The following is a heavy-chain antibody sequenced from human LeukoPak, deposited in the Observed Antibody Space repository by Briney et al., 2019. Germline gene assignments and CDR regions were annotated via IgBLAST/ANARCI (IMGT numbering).Heavy chain of an antibody. Sequence: SETLSLTCTVSGGSISSSHWWGWVRQPPGKGLEWVGEIHHSGSTNYNPSLKSRVTISVDTSKNQFSLKLSSVTAADTAVYYCASLGYCSSTSCYAFDYWGQGTLVTVSS. CDR3: ASLGYCSSTSCYAFDY. V-gene: IGHV4-4*02. CDR1: GGSISSSHW. D-gene: IGHD2-2*01. CDR2: IHHSGST. J-gene: IGHJ4*02.